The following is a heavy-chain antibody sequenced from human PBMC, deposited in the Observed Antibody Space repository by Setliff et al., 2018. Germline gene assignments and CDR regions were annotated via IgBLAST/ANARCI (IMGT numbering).Heavy chain of an antibody. Sequence: SETLSLTCAAYGGTFSDYHWTWIRQSPEKGLEWIGEINHRGSTNYNPSLKSRVTISIDTSKDQFSLKVTSVTAADTGIYYCARGRNVAARLLDSWGQGARVTVSS. V-gene: IGHV4-34*08. CDR2: INHRGST. D-gene: IGHD6-6*01. CDR3: ARGRNVAARLLDS. CDR1: GGTFSDYH. J-gene: IGHJ4*02.